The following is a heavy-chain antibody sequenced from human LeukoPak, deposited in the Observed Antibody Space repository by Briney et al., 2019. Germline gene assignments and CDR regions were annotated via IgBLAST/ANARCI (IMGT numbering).Heavy chain of an antibody. Sequence: SVKVSCKASGGTFSSYTISWVRQAPGQGLEWMGRIIPILGIANYAQEFQGRVTITADKSTSTAYMELSSLRSEDTAVYYCARDPSITIFGAPDWFDPWGQGTLVTVSS. V-gene: IGHV1-69*04. J-gene: IGHJ5*02. CDR3: ARDPSITIFGAPDWFDP. CDR2: IIPILGIA. D-gene: IGHD3-3*01. CDR1: GGTFSSYT.